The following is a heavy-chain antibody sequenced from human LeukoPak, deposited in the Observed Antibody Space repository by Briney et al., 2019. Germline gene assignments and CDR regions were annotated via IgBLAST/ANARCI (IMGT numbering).Heavy chain of an antibody. CDR1: GYTFTNFW. CDR2: INPGDSEP. J-gene: IGHJ3*02. Sequence: GESLKISCKGSGYTFTNFWIGWVRQMPGKGLEWMGIINPGDSEPRKSPSFQGQVTISVDKSITPAYLQWSTLKASDTAMYYCARRRTAAQTFSDAFDIWGQGTMVTVSS. D-gene: IGHD1-1*01. V-gene: IGHV5-51*01. CDR3: ARRRTAAQTFSDAFDI.